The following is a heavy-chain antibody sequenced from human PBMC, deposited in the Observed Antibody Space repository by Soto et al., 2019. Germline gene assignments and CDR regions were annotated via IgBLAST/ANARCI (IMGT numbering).Heavy chain of an antibody. D-gene: IGHD3-22*01. V-gene: IGHV1-46*01. CDR2: INPSGGST. Sequence: XSVKVSCKASVYTFTSYYMHWVRQAPGQGLEWMGIINPSGGSTSYAQKFQGRVTMTRDTSTSTVYMELSSLRSEDTAVYYCAREYYYDSSGYYYFSYWGQGTLVTASS. J-gene: IGHJ4*02. CDR3: AREYYYDSSGYYYFSY. CDR1: VYTFTSYY.